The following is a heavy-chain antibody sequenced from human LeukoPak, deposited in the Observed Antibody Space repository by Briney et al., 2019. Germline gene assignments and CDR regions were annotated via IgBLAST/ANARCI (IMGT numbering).Heavy chain of an antibody. Sequence: SETLSLTCTVSGGSISSYYWSWIRQPPGKGLEWIGYIYYSGSTNYNPSLKSRVTISVDTSKNQFSLKLSSVTAADTAVYYCARAPGAPRGYCAGGFDVWGQGTLVTVSS. CDR1: GGSISSYY. D-gene: IGHD2-8*02. CDR2: IYYSGST. CDR3: ARAPGAPRGYCAGGFDV. V-gene: IGHV4-59*01. J-gene: IGHJ3*01.